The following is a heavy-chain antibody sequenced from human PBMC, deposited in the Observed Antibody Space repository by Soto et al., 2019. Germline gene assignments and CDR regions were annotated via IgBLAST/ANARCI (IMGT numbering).Heavy chain of an antibody. D-gene: IGHD4-17*01. CDR3: ARAAEYGPPDGWFDP. CDR2: IYYSGST. Sequence: SETLSLTCTVSGGSISSGGYYWSWIRQHPGKGLEWIGYIYYSGSTYYNPSLKSRVTISVDTSKNQFSLKLSSVTAADTAVYYCARAAEYGPPDGWFDPWGQGTLVTVS. CDR1: GGSISSGGYY. V-gene: IGHV4-31*03. J-gene: IGHJ5*02.